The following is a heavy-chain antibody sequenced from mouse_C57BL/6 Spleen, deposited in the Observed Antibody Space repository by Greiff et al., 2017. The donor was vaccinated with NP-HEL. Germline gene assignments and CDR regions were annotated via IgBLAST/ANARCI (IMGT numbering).Heavy chain of an antibody. J-gene: IGHJ1*03. CDR2: IRNKANGYTT. V-gene: IGHV7-3*01. Sequence: EVKLMESGGGLVQPGGSLSLSCAASGFTFTDYYMSWVRQPPGKALEWLGFIRNKANGYTTEYSASVKGRFTISRDNSQSILYLQMNALRAEDSATYYCARFPRITTVVATGYFDVWGTGTTVTVSS. D-gene: IGHD1-1*01. CDR3: ARFPRITTVVATGYFDV. CDR1: GFTFTDYY.